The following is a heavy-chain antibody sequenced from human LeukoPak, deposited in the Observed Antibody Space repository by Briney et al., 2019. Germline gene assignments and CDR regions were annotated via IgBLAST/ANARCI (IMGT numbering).Heavy chain of an antibody. V-gene: IGHV4-39*01. J-gene: IGHJ4*02. CDR3: ARLPTYSYGSVSYNY. CDR1: GGSISSSSYY. D-gene: IGHD3-10*01. Sequence: SETLSLTCTVSGGSISSSSYYWGWLRQPPGKGLEWIGSIYYSGSTYYNPTLSSRVTISVDTTKNQFSLKLSSATAADTTAYYCARLPTYSYGSVSYNYWGQRTLVTVSS. CDR2: IYYSGST.